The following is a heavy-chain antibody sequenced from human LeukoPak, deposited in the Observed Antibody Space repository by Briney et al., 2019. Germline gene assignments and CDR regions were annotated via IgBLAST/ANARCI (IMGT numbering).Heavy chain of an antibody. V-gene: IGHV4-59*01. Sequence: PSETLSLTCTVSGASITNYYWNWIRQPPGKGLEWIGYFYYSGSDNYNPSLKSRITISVDTSKNQFSLKLSSVTAADTAVYYCVRGYCSGATCYHFDYWGQGTLVIVSS. CDR3: VRGYCSGATCYHFDY. J-gene: IGHJ4*02. CDR2: FYYSGSD. D-gene: IGHD2-15*01. CDR1: GASITNYY.